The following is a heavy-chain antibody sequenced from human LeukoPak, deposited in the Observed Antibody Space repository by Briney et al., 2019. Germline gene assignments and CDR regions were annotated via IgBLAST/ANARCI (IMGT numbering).Heavy chain of an antibody. D-gene: IGHD3-3*01. CDR2: IIPIFGTA. CDR1: GGTFSSYA. Sequence: GSSVKVSCKASGGTFSSYAISWVRQAPGQGLEWMGRIIPIFGTANYAQKFQGRVTITTDESTSTAYMELSSLRSEDTAVYYCASGSYYDFWSGYSRYYYYMDVWGKGTTVTVS. V-gene: IGHV1-69*05. J-gene: IGHJ6*03. CDR3: ASGSYYDFWSGYSRYYYYMDV.